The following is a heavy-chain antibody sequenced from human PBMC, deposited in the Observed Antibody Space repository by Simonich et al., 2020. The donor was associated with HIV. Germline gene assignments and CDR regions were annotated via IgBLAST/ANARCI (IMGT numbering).Heavy chain of an antibody. J-gene: IGHJ3*01. V-gene: IGHV1-69-2*01. CDR3: ARDKRIEFSNAWYSDGFDV. CDR2: GDPEEGET. CDR1: GYSYTDYY. Sequence: EVQLVQSGAEVKKPGATVKISCKVSGYSYTDYYIHWVLQAPGKGLQWKGCGDPEEGETINAEKFQGRVTITADTSTDTVYMDRSSLTSEDTAVYYCARDKRIEFSNAWYSDGFDVWGQGTMVTVSS. D-gene: IGHD2-21*02.